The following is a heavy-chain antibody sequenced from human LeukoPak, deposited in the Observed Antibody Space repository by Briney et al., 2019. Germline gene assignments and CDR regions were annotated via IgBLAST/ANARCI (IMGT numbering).Heavy chain of an antibody. D-gene: IGHD5-12*01. V-gene: IGHV4-31*03. CDR2: IYYSGST. CDR1: GGSISSGGYY. CDR3: ARGGRGYSGYDYGFDY. J-gene: IGHJ4*02. Sequence: SETLSLTCTVSGGSISSGGYYWSWLRQHPGKGLEWIGYIYYSGSTYYNPSLKSRVTISVDTSKNQFSLKLSSVTAADRAVYYCARGGRGYSGYDYGFDYWGQGTLVTVSS.